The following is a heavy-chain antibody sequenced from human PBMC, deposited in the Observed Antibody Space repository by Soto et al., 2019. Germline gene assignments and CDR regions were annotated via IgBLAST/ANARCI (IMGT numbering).Heavy chain of an antibody. D-gene: IGHD6-6*01. CDR3: AREYSSSEGVMDV. Sequence: ESLALTCTVYGASFSGYYWSWIRQPPGKGLEWIGEINHSGSTNYNPSLKGRVTISVDTSKNQFSLKLSSVTAADTAVYYCAREYSSSEGVMDVWGQGITVIFTS. J-gene: IGHJ6*01. V-gene: IGHV4-34*01. CDR2: INHSGST. CDR1: GASFSGYY.